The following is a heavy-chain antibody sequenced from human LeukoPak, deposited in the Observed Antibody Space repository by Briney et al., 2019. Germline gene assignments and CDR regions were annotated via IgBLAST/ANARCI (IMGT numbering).Heavy chain of an antibody. CDR2: ITTSGTI. V-gene: IGHV3-48*04. Sequence: GGSLRLSCAASGISFSSYSMNWVRQAPGKGLEWVSYITTSGTIYYADSVKGRFTISRDNAKNSLYLQMNSLRAEDTAVYYCARDYCSGGSCYQILTWGQGTLVTVSS. CDR1: GISFSSYS. CDR3: ARDYCSGGSCYQILT. D-gene: IGHD2-15*01. J-gene: IGHJ5*02.